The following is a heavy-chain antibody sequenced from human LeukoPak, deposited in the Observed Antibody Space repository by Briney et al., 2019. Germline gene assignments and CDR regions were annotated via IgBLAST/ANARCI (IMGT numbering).Heavy chain of an antibody. Sequence: PSQTLSLTCTVSGGSISSGGYYWSWIRQHPGKGLEWIGYIYYSGSTYYNPSLKSRVTISVDTSKNQFSLKLSSVTAADTAVYYCARARDGGYNYEAFDIWGQGTMVTVSS. D-gene: IGHD5-24*01. J-gene: IGHJ3*02. CDR3: ARARDGGYNYEAFDI. CDR2: IYYSGST. V-gene: IGHV4-31*03. CDR1: GGSISSGGYY.